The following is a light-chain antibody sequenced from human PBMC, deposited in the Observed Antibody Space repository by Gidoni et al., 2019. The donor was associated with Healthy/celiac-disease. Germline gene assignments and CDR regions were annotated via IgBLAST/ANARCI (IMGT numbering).Light chain of an antibody. CDR3: QQRSNWPPSVT. Sequence: EIVLPQSPATLSLSPGERATLSCRASQSVSSYLAWYQQKPGQAPRRLIYDASNRATGIPARFSGSGSGTDFTLTISSLEPEEFAVYYCQQRSNWPPSVTFGPGTKVDIK. J-gene: IGKJ3*01. V-gene: IGKV3-11*01. CDR2: DAS. CDR1: QSVSSY.